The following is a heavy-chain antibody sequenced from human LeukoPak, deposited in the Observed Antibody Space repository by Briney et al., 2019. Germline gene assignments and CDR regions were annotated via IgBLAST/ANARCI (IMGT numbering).Heavy chain of an antibody. CDR3: ARGDTMVRGVMRQRQVVWYFDL. V-gene: IGHV4-34*01. CDR1: GGSFSGYY. D-gene: IGHD3-10*01. Sequence: PSETLSLTCAVYGGSFSGYYWSWIRQPPGKGLEWIGEINHSGSTNYNPSLKSRVTISVDTSKNQFSLKLSSVTAADTAVYYCARGDTMVRGVMRQRQVVWYFDLWGRGTLVTVSS. CDR2: INHSGST. J-gene: IGHJ2*01.